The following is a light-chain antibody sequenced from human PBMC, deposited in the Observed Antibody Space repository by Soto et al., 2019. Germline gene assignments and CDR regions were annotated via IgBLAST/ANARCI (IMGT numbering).Light chain of an antibody. J-gene: IGKJ4*01. CDR1: QSVKSS. Sequence: EVVLTQSPAILSLSPGERATLSCRASQSVKSSLAWYQQKPGQPPRLLIYDASHRATGIPARFSGSGSGTDFTLTISSLEPEDVAVYFSQQRSNWPPVTFGGGTKV. CDR3: QQRSNWPPVT. V-gene: IGKV3-11*01. CDR2: DAS.